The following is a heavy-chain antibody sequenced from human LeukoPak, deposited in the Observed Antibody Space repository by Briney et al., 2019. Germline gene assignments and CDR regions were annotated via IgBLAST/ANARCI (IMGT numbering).Heavy chain of an antibody. CDR2: ISYDGSNK. CDR1: GFTFSSYG. V-gene: IGHV3-30*03. J-gene: IGHJ4*01. CDR3: ATYGSGSGTFFDS. D-gene: IGHD3-10*01. Sequence: GRSLRLSCAASGFTFSSYGMHWVRQAPGKGLEWVAVISYDGSNKYYADSVKGRFTISRDNSKNTLYLQMNSLRAEDTALYYCATYGSGSGTFFDSWGQGTLVTVSS.